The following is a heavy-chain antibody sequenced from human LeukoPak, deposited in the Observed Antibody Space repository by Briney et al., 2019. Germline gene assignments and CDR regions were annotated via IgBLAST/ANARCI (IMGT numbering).Heavy chain of an antibody. D-gene: IGHD1-26*01. Sequence: VGSLRLSCAASGFTFSSYAMSWVRQGPGKGLEWVSAISGSGGSTYYADSAKGRFTISRDNSTNTLYLQMNSLRAEDTAVYYCAKDRKLLPYYFDYWGQGTLVTVSS. V-gene: IGHV3-23*01. CDR1: GFTFSSYA. J-gene: IGHJ4*02. CDR3: AKDRKLLPYYFDY. CDR2: ISGSGGST.